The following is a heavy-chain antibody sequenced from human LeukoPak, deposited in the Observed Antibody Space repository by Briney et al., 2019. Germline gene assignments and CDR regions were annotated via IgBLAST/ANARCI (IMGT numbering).Heavy chain of an antibody. J-gene: IGHJ4*02. CDR3: ARDRPTGRSRGVVVQ. D-gene: IGHD2-15*01. CDR2: ISSGGTYI. Sequence: GASLRLSCAASGFTFDTYAMTWVRQAPGKGLERVSSISSGGTYIYYAESLRGRSTISRDNTKNFLYLQLSTLRVEDTAVYYCARDRPTGRSRGVVVQWGQGTLVTVSS. CDR1: GFTFDTYA. V-gene: IGHV3-21*01.